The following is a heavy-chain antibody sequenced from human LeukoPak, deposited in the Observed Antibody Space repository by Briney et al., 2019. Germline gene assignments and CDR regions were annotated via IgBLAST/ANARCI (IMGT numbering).Heavy chain of an antibody. CDR1: GYTFTSYG. Sequence: ASVKVSCKASGYTFTSYGISWVRQASGQGLEWMGWISAYNGNTNYAQKLQGRVTMTTDTSTSTAYMELRSLRSDDTAVYYCARWVDCSRTSCYELDAFDIWGQGTMVTVSS. D-gene: IGHD2-2*01. J-gene: IGHJ3*02. V-gene: IGHV1-18*01. CDR2: ISAYNGNT. CDR3: ARWVDCSRTSCYELDAFDI.